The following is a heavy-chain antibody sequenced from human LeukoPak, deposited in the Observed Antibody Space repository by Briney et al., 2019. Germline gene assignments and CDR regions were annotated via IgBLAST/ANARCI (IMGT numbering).Heavy chain of an antibody. CDR3: ARDLRFLEWLLSHRYYYGMDV. Sequence: SGGSLRLSCAASGFTFSSYWMSWVRQAPGKGLEWVANIKQDGSEKYYVDSVKGRFTISRDNAKNSLYLQMNSLRAEDTAVYYCARDLRFLEWLLSHRYYYGMDVWGQGTTVTVSS. CDR2: IKQDGSEK. J-gene: IGHJ6*02. V-gene: IGHV3-7*03. CDR1: GFTFSSYW. D-gene: IGHD3-3*01.